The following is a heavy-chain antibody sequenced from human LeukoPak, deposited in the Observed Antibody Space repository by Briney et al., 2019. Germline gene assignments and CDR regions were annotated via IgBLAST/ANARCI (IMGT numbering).Heavy chain of an antibody. Sequence: SETLSLTCTVSGGSISSYYWSWIRQPPGKGLEWIGYIYYSGSTNYNPSLKSRVTISVDTSKNQFSLKLSSVTAADTAVYYCARMWRSGSYWGQGTLVAVSS. J-gene: IGHJ4*02. D-gene: IGHD3-10*01. CDR3: ARMWRSGSY. CDR2: IYYSGST. V-gene: IGHV4-59*01. CDR1: GGSISSYY.